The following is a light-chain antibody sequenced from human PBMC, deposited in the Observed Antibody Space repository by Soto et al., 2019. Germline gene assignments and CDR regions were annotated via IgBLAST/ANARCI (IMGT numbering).Light chain of an antibody. CDR2: DVR. CDR3: CSYAGSHTYV. Sequence: QSALTQPRSVSESPGQSVTMSCTGTSSDVGNYNSVSWYQQHPGKAPKLIIYDVRKRPSGVPDRFSGSKSGNTASLTISGLQAEDEAAYFCCSYAGSHTYVFGTGTKLTVL. J-gene: IGLJ1*01. CDR1: SSDVGNYNS. V-gene: IGLV2-11*01.